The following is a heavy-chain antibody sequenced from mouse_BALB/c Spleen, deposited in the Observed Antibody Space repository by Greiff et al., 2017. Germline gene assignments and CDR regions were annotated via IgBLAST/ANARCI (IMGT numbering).Heavy chain of an antibody. CDR1: GFTFSSFG. V-gene: IGHV5-17*02. CDR2: ISSGSSTI. J-gene: IGHJ3*01. CDR3: ARRENWYVFAY. D-gene: IGHD1-3*01. Sequence: DVHLVESGGGLVQPGGSRKLSCAASGFTFSSFGMHWVRQAPEKGLEWVAYISSGSSTIYYADTVKGRFTISRDNHKNTLFLQMTSLRSEDTAMYYCARRENWYVFAYGGQGTLVTVSA.